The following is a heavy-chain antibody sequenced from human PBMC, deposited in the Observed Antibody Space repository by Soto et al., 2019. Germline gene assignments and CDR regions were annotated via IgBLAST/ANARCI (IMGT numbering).Heavy chain of an antibody. CDR2: FSLSGTT. CDR3: ARGMTPPGAPAWYYFDS. D-gene: IGHD2-8*02. J-gene: IGHJ4*02. CDR1: GASIAGSSY. Sequence: PSETLSLTCSVSGASIAGSSYWSWIRQPAGKGLEWIGRFSLSGTTNYSPLLRSRVTMSADVSKNQFSLRLTSVTAADTALYYCARGMTPPGAPAWYYFDSWGQGTLVTVSS. V-gene: IGHV4-4*07.